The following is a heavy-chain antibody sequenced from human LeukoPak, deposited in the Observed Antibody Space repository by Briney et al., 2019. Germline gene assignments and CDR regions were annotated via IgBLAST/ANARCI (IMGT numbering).Heavy chain of an antibody. V-gene: IGHV4-59*01. D-gene: IGHD2-21*02. J-gene: IGHJ5*02. CDR2: IYYSGST. CDR1: GGSLSSYY. CDR3: AREICGGDCNNWFDP. Sequence: PSETLSLTCTVSGGSLSSYYWSWIRQPPGKGLERIGYIYYSGSTNYNPSLKSRVTISVDTSKNQFSLKLSSVTAADTAVYYCAREICGGDCNNWFDPWGQGTLVTVSS.